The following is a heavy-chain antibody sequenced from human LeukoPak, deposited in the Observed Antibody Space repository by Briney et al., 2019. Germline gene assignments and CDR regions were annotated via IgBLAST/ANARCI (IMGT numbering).Heavy chain of an antibody. CDR2: VNSDGSSI. CDR1: GFTLSSYW. V-gene: IGHV3-74*01. CDR3: SRVRAGYYMDV. Sequence: GGSLRLSCAASGFTLSSYWMHWVRQAPGKGLVCVSRVNSDGSSITYADSVKGRFTISRDNAKNTLYLQMNSLRAKDTALYYCSRVRAGYYMDVWGKGTTVTVSS. J-gene: IGHJ6*03.